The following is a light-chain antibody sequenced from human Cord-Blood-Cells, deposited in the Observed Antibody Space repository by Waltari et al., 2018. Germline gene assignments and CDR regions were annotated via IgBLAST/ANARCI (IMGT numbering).Light chain of an antibody. CDR2: WTS. CDR1: QSVLYSSNTKKY. CDR3: QQYYSTPWT. J-gene: IGKJ1*01. Sequence: DLGMTQSPHSLAVSLRERATTYSKSSQSVLYSSNTKKYLAWYQQKTGQPPKLLIYWTSTRESGVPDRFSGSGSGTDFTVTISSLQAEDVAVYYCQQYYSTPWTFGQGTKVEIK. V-gene: IGKV4-1*01.